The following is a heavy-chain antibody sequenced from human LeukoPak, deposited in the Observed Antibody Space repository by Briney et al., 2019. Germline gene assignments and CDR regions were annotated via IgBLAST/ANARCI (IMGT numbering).Heavy chain of an antibody. Sequence: GGSLILSCAASGFTFSSYWMHWVRQPPGKGLVWVSRINSDGGSTTYADSVEGRFTISRDNARNTLYLQMNSLRAEDTAVYYCARSPYGGYGDNWGQGTLVTVSS. CDR1: GFTFSSYW. V-gene: IGHV3-74*01. D-gene: IGHD4-17*01. CDR3: ARSPYGGYGDN. CDR2: INSDGGST. J-gene: IGHJ4*02.